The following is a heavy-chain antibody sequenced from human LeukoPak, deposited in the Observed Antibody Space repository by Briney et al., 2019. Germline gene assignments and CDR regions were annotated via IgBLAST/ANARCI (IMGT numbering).Heavy chain of an antibody. Sequence: ESVKGRFTISRDNARNSLYLQMNSLRAEDTAVYYCIRALFDDYSLDYWGQGALVTVSS. V-gene: IGHV3-7*01. J-gene: IGHJ4*02. CDR3: IRALFDDYSLDY. D-gene: IGHD3-16*01.